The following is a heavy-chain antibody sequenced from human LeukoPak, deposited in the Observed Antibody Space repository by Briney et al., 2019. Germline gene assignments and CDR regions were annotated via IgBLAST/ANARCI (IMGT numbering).Heavy chain of an antibody. CDR2: IRSKAYGGTT. V-gene: IGHV3-49*04. CDR1: GFTFGDYA. J-gene: IGHJ6*02. CDR3: TRDRVSSWYGYGMDV. Sequence: GGSLRLSCTVSGFTFGDYAMSWVRQAPGQGLELVGFIRSKAYGGTTEYAASVKGRFTISRDDSKSIAYLQMNSLKTEDTAVYYCTRDRVSSWYGYGMDVWGQGTTVTVSS. D-gene: IGHD6-13*01.